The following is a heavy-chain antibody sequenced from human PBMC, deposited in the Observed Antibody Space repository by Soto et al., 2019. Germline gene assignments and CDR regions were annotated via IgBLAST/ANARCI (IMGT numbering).Heavy chain of an antibody. CDR1: GDSISGYY. V-gene: IGHV4-34*01. CDR2: INHSGST. J-gene: IGHJ4*02. CDR3: ARIYSSSWYLDY. D-gene: IGHD6-13*01. Sequence: CDTLSLTCAVSGDSISGYYWSWIRQPPGKGLEWIGEINHSGSTNYNPSLKSRVTISVDTSKNQFSLKLSSVTAADTAVYYCARIYSSSWYLDYWGQGTLVTVSS.